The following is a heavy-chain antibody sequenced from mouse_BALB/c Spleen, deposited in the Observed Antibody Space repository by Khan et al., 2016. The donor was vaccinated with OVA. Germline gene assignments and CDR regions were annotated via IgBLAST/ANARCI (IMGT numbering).Heavy chain of an antibody. V-gene: IGHV14-3*02. Sequence: EVQLQQSGAELVKPGASVKLSCTASGFNIKDTYMHWVKQRPEQGLEWIGRIAPANGNTKYEPKFQGKATITADTSSTTSYLQLSSLTSEDTAVDCCAHPSYDPRHFEVWGAGTTVTVSS. CDR2: IAPANGNT. CDR1: GFNIKDTY. J-gene: IGHJ1*01. CDR3: AHPSYDPRHFEV. D-gene: IGHD2-3*01.